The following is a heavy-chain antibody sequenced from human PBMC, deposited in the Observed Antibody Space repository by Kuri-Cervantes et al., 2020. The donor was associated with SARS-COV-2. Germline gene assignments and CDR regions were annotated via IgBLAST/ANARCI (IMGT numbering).Heavy chain of an antibody. CDR2: IVPVFAAT. D-gene: IGHD3-22*01. J-gene: IGHJ3*02. CDR3: ARERGTMIAGPPVSEACEM. Sequence: SVKVSCKASGYAFTSRGISWVRQAPGLGLEWMGRIVPVFAATNYAPKFQGRVTISADESTSTAYMELSSLRSDDKAVYYCARERGTMIAGPPVSEACEMWGQGTMVTVSS. V-gene: IGHV1-69*13. CDR1: GYAFTSRG.